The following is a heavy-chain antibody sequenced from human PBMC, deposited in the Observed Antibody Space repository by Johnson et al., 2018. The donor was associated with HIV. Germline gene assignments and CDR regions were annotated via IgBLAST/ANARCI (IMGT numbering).Heavy chain of an antibody. D-gene: IGHD6-13*01. CDR2: ISSSGSTI. Sequence: QMQLVESGGGLVKPGGSLRLSCAASGFTFSDYYMSWIRQAPGKGLEWVSYISSSGSTIYYADSVKGRFTISRDNTKNSLYLQMNSLRAEDTAVYYCAKFLAWGLYSSSWYHAFDIWGQGTMVTVSA. J-gene: IGHJ3*02. CDR3: AKFLAWGLYSSSWYHAFDI. V-gene: IGHV3-11*01. CDR1: GFTFSDYY.